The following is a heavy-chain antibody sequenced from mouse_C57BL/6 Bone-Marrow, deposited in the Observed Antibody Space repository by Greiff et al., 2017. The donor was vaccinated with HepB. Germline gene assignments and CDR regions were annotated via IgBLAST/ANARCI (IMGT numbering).Heavy chain of an antibody. Sequence: QVQLQQSGAELVRPGTSVKVSCKASGYAFTNYLIEWVKQRPGQGLEWIGVINPGSGGTNYNEKFKGKATLTADKSSSTAYMQLSSLTSEDSAVYFCALYDGYPFAYWGQGTLVTVSA. CDR1: GYAFTNYL. CDR2: INPGSGGT. J-gene: IGHJ3*01. D-gene: IGHD2-3*01. V-gene: IGHV1-54*01. CDR3: ALYDGYPFAY.